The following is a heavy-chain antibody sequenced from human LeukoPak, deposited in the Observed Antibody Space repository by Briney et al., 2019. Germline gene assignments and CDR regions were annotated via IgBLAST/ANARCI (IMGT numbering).Heavy chain of an antibody. CDR3: AKIHRYCSGGSCPPVDP. Sequence: PGGSLRLSCAASGFTFSSYAMSWVRQAPGKGLEWVSAISGSGGSTYYADSVKGRFTISRDNSKNTLYLQMNSLRAEDTAVYYCAKIHRYCSGGSCPPVDPWGQGTLVTVSS. CDR1: GFTFSSYA. V-gene: IGHV3-23*01. J-gene: IGHJ5*02. D-gene: IGHD2-15*01. CDR2: ISGSGGST.